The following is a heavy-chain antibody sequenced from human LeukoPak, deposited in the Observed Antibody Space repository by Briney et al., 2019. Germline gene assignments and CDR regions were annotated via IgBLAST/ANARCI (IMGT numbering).Heavy chain of an antibody. V-gene: IGHV3-23*01. J-gene: IGHJ4*02. CDR2: ISGSGGST. D-gene: IGHD3-10*01. CDR1: GFTFSSYA. Sequence: GGSLRLSCAASGFTFSSYAMSWVRQAPGKGLEWVSTISGSGGSTYYADSVKGRFTISRDNSKNTLYLQMNSLRAEDTAVYYCARDLDYGSGDYWGQGTLVTVSS. CDR3: ARDLDYGSGDY.